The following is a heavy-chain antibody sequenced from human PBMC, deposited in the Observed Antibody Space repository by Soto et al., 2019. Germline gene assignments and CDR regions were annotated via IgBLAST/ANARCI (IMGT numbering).Heavy chain of an antibody. CDR1: GGSFSGYY. J-gene: IGHJ6*02. V-gene: IGHV4-34*01. Sequence: QVQLQQWGAGLLKPSETLSLTCAVYGGSFSGYYWSWIRQSPGKGLEWIGEISHNGSTKYNPSLKSRVSISIDTSKNQFSLRLNSGTAADTGVYYCARWSDYGDYYFYGMDVWGQGTTVTVSS. CDR2: ISHNGST. D-gene: IGHD4-17*01. CDR3: ARWSDYGDYYFYGMDV.